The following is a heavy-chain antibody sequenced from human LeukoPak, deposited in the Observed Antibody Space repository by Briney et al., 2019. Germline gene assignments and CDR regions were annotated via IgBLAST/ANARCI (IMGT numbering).Heavy chain of an antibody. Sequence: SETLSLTCTDSGGSISGFYWSWIRQPPGKGLEWIGYIYNTGRTNYNPSLKSRVTISLDTSKNQFSLKLSSVSAADTAVYYCARQSVEMSTISYFDNWGQGTLVTVSS. V-gene: IGHV4-59*01. CDR3: ARQSVEMSTISYFDN. D-gene: IGHD5-24*01. CDR2: IYNTGRT. CDR1: GGSISGFY. J-gene: IGHJ4*02.